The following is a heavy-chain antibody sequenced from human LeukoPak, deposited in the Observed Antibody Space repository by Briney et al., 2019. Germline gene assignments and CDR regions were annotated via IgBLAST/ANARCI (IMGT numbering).Heavy chain of an antibody. D-gene: IGHD1-26*01. CDR1: GGSISGYY. CDR2: IYYTGST. Sequence: TSETLSLTCAVSGGSISGYYWSWIRQPPGKGLEWIGYIYYTGSTNYDPSLKRRVTIALDTSRNQLSLRLSSVTAADTAVYYCAREGATRAFDIWGQGTMVTVSS. V-gene: IGHV4-59*01. J-gene: IGHJ3*02. CDR3: AREGATRAFDI.